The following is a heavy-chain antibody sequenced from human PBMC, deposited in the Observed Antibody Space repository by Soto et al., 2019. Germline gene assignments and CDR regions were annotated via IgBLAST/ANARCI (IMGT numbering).Heavy chain of an antibody. CDR2: ISAYNGNT. CDR1: GYTFTSYG. CDR3: ARDMYSYDSRGYYYDY. J-gene: IGHJ4*02. V-gene: IGHV1-18*01. D-gene: IGHD3-22*01. Sequence: ASVKVSCKASGYTFTSYGISWGRQAPGQGLEWMGWISAYNGNTNYAQKFLGRVTMTTETSTSTAYMELRSLRSDDTAVYYCARDMYSYDSRGYYYDYWGQGSPVTVSS.